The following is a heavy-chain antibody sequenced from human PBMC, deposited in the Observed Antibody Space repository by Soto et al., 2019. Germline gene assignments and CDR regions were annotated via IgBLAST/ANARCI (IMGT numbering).Heavy chain of an antibody. CDR3: ARALYCSSASCYPRNYYYYYGMDV. D-gene: IGHD2-2*01. Sequence: TLSLTCAVSGGSISSGDYYWSWIRQPPGKGLEWIGYIYYSGSTYYNPSLKSRVTISLDTSKIQFSLRLSSVTASDTAVYYCARALYCSSASCYPRNYYYYYGMDVWGQGTTVTVSS. CDR2: IYYSGST. CDR1: GGSISSGDYY. J-gene: IGHJ6*02. V-gene: IGHV4-30-4*01.